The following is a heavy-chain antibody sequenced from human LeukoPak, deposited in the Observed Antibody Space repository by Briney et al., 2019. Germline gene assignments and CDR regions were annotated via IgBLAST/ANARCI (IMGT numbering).Heavy chain of an antibody. J-gene: IGHJ4*02. Sequence: SETLSLICTVSGGSISSHYWSWIRQPPGKGLEWIGYIYYSGSTNYNPSLKSRVTISVDTSKNQFSLKLSSVTAADTAVFYCARAHSSGSLDYWGQGTLVTVSS. CDR3: ARAHSSGSLDY. D-gene: IGHD3-22*01. CDR1: GGSISSHY. V-gene: IGHV4-59*11. CDR2: IYYSGST.